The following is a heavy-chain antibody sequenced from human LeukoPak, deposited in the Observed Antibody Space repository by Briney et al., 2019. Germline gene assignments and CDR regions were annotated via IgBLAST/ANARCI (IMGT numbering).Heavy chain of an antibody. V-gene: IGHV4-30-4*08. CDR3: NQGTGIAVAGPDY. D-gene: IGHD6-19*01. J-gene: IGHJ4*02. Sequence: SETLSLTCTVSGGSISSGDYYWSWIRQPPGKGLEWIGYIYYSGSTNYNPSLKSRVTISVDTSKNQFSLKLSSVTAADTAVYYCNQGTGIAVAGPDYWGQGTLVTVSS. CDR1: GGSISSGDYY. CDR2: IYYSGST.